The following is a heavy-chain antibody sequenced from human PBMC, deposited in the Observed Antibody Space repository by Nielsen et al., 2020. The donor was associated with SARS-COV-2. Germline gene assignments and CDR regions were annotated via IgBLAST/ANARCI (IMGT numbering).Heavy chain of an antibody. CDR3: ARARATIFGLVMSYGMDV. CDR1: GYTSTDDY. J-gene: IGHJ6*02. Sequence: ATVKVSSKPSGYTSTDDYIHWVRQAPAQGLEWMGRINPYSGGTNYAQQFQGTVTMTRAASISTVYMELTSDETAVYYCARARATIFGLVMSYGMDVWGQGTTVAVSS. V-gene: IGHV1-2*06. CDR2: INPYSGGT. D-gene: IGHD3/OR15-3a*01.